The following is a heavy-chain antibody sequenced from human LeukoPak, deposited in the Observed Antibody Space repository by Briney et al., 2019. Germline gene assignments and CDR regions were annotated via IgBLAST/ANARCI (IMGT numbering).Heavy chain of an antibody. D-gene: IGHD6-13*01. CDR3: ARGHSSSWSPYYFDY. V-gene: IGHV3-53*01. J-gene: IGHJ4*02. CDR2: IYSGGST. CDR1: GFTVSSNY. Sequence: GGSLRLSCAASGFTVSSNYMSWVRQAPRKGREWVSVIYSGGSTYYADSAKGRFTISRDNSKNTLYLQMNSLRAEDTAVYYCARGHSSSWSPYYFDYWGQGTLVTVSS.